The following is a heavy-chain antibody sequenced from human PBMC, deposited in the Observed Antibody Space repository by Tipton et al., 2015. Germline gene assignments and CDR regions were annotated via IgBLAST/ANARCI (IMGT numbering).Heavy chain of an antibody. CDR1: SDSISKYY. Sequence: TLSLTCSVSSDSISKYYWSWIRQPPGKELEWIGYIQYSGSTNYNPSLKSRVTISVDTSKNQISLTVTSVTAADTAVYYCARARGRHGGLFDSWGQGTLVTVSS. V-gene: IGHV4-59*08. CDR3: ARARGRHGGLFDS. D-gene: IGHD4-23*01. J-gene: IGHJ4*02. CDR2: IQYSGST.